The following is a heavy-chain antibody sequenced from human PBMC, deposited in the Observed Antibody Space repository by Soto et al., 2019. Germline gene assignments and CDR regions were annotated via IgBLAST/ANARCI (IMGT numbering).Heavy chain of an antibody. CDR2: INHSGST. CDR1: GGSFSGYY. CDR3: AREKQDSLLWFGEWNCYGMDV. D-gene: IGHD3-10*01. V-gene: IGHV4-34*01. Sequence: SETLSLTCAVYGGSFSGYYWSWIRQPPGKGLEWIGEINHSGSTNYNPSLKSRVTISVDTSKNQFSLKLSSVTAADTAVYYCAREKQDSLLWFGEWNCYGMDVWGQGTTVTVSS. J-gene: IGHJ6*02.